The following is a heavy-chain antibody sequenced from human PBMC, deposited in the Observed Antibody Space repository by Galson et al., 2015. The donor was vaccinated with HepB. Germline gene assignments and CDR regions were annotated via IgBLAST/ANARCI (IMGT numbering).Heavy chain of an antibody. V-gene: IGHV3-30*02. D-gene: IGHD3-22*01. CDR2: IRYDGSNK. J-gene: IGHJ4*02. Sequence: SLRLSCAASGFTFSSYGMHWVRQAPGKGLEWVAFIRYDGSNKYYADSVRGRFTISRDNSKNTLYLQMNSLRAEDTAVYYCAKVDPDGTYYFDSSGYSHFDYWGQGTLVTVSS. CDR1: GFTFSSYG. CDR3: AKVDPDGTYYFDSSGYSHFDY.